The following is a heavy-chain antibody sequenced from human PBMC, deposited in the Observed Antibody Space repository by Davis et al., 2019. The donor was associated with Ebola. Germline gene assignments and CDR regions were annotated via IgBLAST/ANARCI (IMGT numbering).Heavy chain of an antibody. J-gene: IGHJ5*02. Sequence: GESLKISCAASGFTFSDYYMSWVRQAPGKGLEWVAVIWYDGSNKYYADSVKGRFTISRDNAKNSLYLQMNSLRAEDTAVYYCARELGPNWFDPWGQGTLVTVSS. CDR2: IWYDGSNK. D-gene: IGHD3-3*02. V-gene: IGHV3-33*08. CDR3: ARELGPNWFDP. CDR1: GFTFSDYY.